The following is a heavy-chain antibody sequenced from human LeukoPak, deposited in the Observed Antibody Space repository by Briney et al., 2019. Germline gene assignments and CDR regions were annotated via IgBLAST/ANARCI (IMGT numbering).Heavy chain of an antibody. D-gene: IGHD3-10*01. Sequence: ASVKVFCKASGYTFTSYYMHWVRHAPGQGLEWMGIINPSGGSTSYAQKLQGRVTMTRDTSTSTVYMELSSLRSEDTAVYYCARVGVRGGYFDYWGQGTLVTVSS. J-gene: IGHJ4*02. CDR2: INPSGGST. CDR1: GYTFTSYY. V-gene: IGHV1-46*01. CDR3: ARVGVRGGYFDY.